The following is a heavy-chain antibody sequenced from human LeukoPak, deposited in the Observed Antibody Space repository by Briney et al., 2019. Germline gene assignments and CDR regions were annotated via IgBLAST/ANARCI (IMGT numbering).Heavy chain of an antibody. Sequence: GGSLRLSCAASGFTFSNNAMSWGRQAPERGLEWVSTISSRGDSTYDADSVKGRFTISRDNSKNSLYLQMDNVRVEDTAVYYCAKGPRPDITVAHTVENWGQGTLVTVSS. CDR3: AKGPRPDITVAHTVEN. D-gene: IGHD6-19*01. CDR1: GFTFSNNA. J-gene: IGHJ4*02. CDR2: ISSRGDST. V-gene: IGHV3-23*01.